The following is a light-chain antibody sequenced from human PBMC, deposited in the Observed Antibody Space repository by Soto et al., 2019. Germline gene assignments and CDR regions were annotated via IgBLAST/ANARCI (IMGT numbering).Light chain of an antibody. Sequence: DIQMTQSPSSLSASVGDRVTITCRASHDIKNDLDWYQQKPGKGPKRLIYAASSLQSGVPSRFRGSGSGTEFTLTISSLQSEDFATYYCLQHNSYSWTFGQGNKVEIK. CDR2: AAS. J-gene: IGKJ1*01. CDR1: HDIKND. CDR3: LQHNSYSWT. V-gene: IGKV1-17*01.